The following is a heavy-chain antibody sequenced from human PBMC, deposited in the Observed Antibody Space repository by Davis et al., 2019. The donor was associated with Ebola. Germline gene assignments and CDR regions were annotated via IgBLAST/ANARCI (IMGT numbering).Heavy chain of an antibody. CDR1: GASVSSGAYY. CDR3: ARSAAQDFYDGSNYHSTAGTDFDY. V-gene: IGHV4-61*08. Sequence: SETLSLTCTVSGASVSSGAYYWSWIRQPPGKGLEWIGSLYYSGFTNYKPSLKSRVTTSIDTSKNEFSLKLTSLTAADTAVYYCARSAAQDFYDGSNYHSTAGTDFDYWGQGTLVTVSS. CDR2: LYYSGFT. J-gene: IGHJ4*02. D-gene: IGHD3-22*01.